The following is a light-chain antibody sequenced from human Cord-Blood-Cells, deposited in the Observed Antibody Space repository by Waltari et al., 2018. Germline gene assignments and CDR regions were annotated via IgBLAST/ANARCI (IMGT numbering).Light chain of an antibody. Sequence: IKMTQSPTSLSASVGDSVTITCRASQSISSYLNWYQQKPGKAPKLLIYAASSLQSGVPSRFSGSGSGTDFTLTISSLQPEDFATYYCQQSYSTPRTFGQGTKVEIK. CDR3: QQSYSTPRT. CDR2: AAS. J-gene: IGKJ1*01. CDR1: QSISSY. V-gene: IGKV1-39*01.